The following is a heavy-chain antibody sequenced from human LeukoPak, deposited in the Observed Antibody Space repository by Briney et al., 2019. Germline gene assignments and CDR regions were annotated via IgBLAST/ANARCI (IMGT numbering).Heavy chain of an antibody. Sequence: SETLSLTCTVSGGSIGSYYWSWIRQPPGKGLEWIGYIYYSGSTNYNPSLKSRVTISVDTSKNQFSLKLSSVTAADTAVYYCARAPSSIAVAGTGLDAFDIWGQGTMVTVSS. CDR2: IYYSGST. V-gene: IGHV4-59*08. CDR3: ARAPSSIAVAGTGLDAFDI. D-gene: IGHD6-19*01. J-gene: IGHJ3*02. CDR1: GGSIGSYY.